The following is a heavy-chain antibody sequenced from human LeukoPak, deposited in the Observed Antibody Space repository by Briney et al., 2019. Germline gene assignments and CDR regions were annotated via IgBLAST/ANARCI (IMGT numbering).Heavy chain of an antibody. J-gene: IGHJ3*02. V-gene: IGHV1-69*05. CDR1: GGTFSSYA. Sequence: SVKVSCKASGGTFSSYAISWVGQAPGQGLEWMGRIIPIFGTANYAQKFQGRVTITTDESTSTAYMELSSLRSEDTAVYYCARAYDFWSGLLGAFDIWGQGTMVTVSS. D-gene: IGHD3-3*01. CDR2: IIPIFGTA. CDR3: ARAYDFWSGLLGAFDI.